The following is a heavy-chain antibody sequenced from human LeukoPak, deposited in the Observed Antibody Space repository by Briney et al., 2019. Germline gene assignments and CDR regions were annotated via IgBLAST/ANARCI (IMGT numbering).Heavy chain of an antibody. CDR1: GFTFSSYG. D-gene: IGHD2-21*02. CDR2: ISRSGATI. J-gene: IGHJ4*02. Sequence: GGSLRLSCAASGFTFSSYGMNWVRQAPGKGPEWISYISRSGATIYYADSVKGRFTISRDNAKNSLYLQMSSLGAEDTAIYYCSRDHGGGDIYFDYWGQGTVVTVSS. CDR3: SRDHGGGDIYFDY. V-gene: IGHV3-48*03.